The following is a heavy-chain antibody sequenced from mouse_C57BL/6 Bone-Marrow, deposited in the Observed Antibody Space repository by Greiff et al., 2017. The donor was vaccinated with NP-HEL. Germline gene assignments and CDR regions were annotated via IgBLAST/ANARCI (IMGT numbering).Heavy chain of an antibody. V-gene: IGHV14-4*01. CDR1: GFNIKDDY. CDR2: IDPENGDT. Sequence: VQLQQPGAELVKPGASVKLSCTASGFNIKDDYMHWVKQRPEQGLEWIGWIDPENGDTEYASKFQGKATITADTSSNTAYLQLSSLTSEDTAVYYCTTPVVATRAMDYWGQGTSVTVSS. J-gene: IGHJ4*01. CDR3: TTPVVATRAMDY. D-gene: IGHD1-1*01.